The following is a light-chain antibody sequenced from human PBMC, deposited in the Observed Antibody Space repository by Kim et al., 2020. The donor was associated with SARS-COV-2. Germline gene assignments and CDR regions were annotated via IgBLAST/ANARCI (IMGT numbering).Light chain of an antibody. CDR3: QQTLSIPWT. J-gene: IGKJ1*01. V-gene: IGKV1-39*01. Sequence: ASVGDTVSITCRASPSIATYLSWCQQKPGEAPKLLIYAASILQSGVPSRFSGSGSGTDFTLTISSLQPEDFATYYCQQTLSIPWTFGQGTKVDIK. CDR2: AAS. CDR1: PSIATY.